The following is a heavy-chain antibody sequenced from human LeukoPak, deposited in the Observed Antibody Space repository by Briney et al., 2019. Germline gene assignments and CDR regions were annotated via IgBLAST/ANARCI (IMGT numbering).Heavy chain of an antibody. V-gene: IGHV3-15*07. Sequence: GGSLRLSCAASGFAFTNAWMNWVRQAPGKGLEWVGRIKSRTDGGTADYAAPVKGRFTISRDDSKNTLYLQMNSLKTEDTAVYYCTTADSSGRFLIDYWGQGTLVTVSS. CDR2: IKSRTDGGTA. D-gene: IGHD3-22*01. J-gene: IGHJ4*02. CDR3: TTADSSGRFLIDY. CDR1: GFAFTNAW.